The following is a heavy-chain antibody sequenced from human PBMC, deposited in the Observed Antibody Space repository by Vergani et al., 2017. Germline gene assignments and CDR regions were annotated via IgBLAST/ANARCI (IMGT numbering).Heavy chain of an antibody. CDR1: GFTFSSYA. Sequence: EVQLLESGGGLVQPGGSLRLSCAASGFTFSSYAMSWVRQAPGKGLEWVSAISGSGGSTYYADSVKGRFTISREHSRNTLYLQLNSLRAEDTAVYYCARGGPVGFRLPDYWGQGTLVTVSS. CDR3: ARGGPVGFRLPDY. CDR2: ISGSGGST. D-gene: IGHD2-15*01. V-gene: IGHV3-23*01. J-gene: IGHJ4*02.